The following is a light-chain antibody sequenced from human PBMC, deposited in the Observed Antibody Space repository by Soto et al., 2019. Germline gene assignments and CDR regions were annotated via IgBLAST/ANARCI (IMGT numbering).Light chain of an antibody. CDR1: QSVLYSSNNKNY. V-gene: IGKV4-1*01. CDR2: WAS. CDR3: QQYYSTPPT. J-gene: IGKJ1*01. Sequence: DIVMTQSPDSLAVSLGERATINCKSSQSVLYSSNNKNYLAWYQQKPGQPPKLPIYWASTRESGVPDRFRGSGSGTDFTLTISSLQAEDVAVYYCQQYYSTPPTFGQGTKGEIK.